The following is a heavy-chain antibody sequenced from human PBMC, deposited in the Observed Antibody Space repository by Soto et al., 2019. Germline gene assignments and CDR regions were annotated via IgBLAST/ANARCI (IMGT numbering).Heavy chain of an antibody. CDR2: IYYSGST. CDR1: GGSISSGGYY. CDR3: ARDIENGMDV. J-gene: IGHJ6*02. D-gene: IGHD2-15*01. Sequence: SETLSLTCTVSGGSISSGGYYWSWVRQHPGKGLEWIGYIYYSGSTYYNPSLKSRVTISVDTSKNQFSLKLSSVTAADTAVYYCARDIENGMDVWGQGTTVTVAS. V-gene: IGHV4-31*03.